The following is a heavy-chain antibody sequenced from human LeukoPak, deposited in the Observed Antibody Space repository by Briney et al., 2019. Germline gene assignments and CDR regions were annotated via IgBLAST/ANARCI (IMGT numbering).Heavy chain of an antibody. CDR3: ARHSTFFGVVIIKGRVRGPFDY. V-gene: IGHV4-34*01. D-gene: IGHD3-3*01. Sequence: SETLSLTCAVYGGSFSGYYWSWIRQPPGKGLEWIGEINHSGSTNYNPSLKSRVTISVDTSKNQFSLKLSSVTAADTAVYYCARHSTFFGVVIIKGRVRGPFDYWGQGTLVTVSS. CDR1: GGSFSGYY. J-gene: IGHJ4*02. CDR2: INHSGST.